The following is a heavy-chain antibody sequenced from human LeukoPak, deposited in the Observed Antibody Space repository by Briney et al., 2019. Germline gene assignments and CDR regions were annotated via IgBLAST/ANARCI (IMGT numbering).Heavy chain of an antibody. CDR2: IWFDGSNK. CDR1: GFTFSNHG. J-gene: IGHJ4*02. D-gene: IGHD5-18*01. CDR3: ARGVPLYGYHYGLDY. V-gene: IGHV3-33*01. Sequence: GGSLGLSCAASGFTFSNHGMHWVRQAPGKGLEWVTFIWFDGSNKNYIDSVKGRFTISRDNSKNTLYLQMNSLRVEDTAVYYCARGVPLYGYHYGLDYWGQGTLVTVSS.